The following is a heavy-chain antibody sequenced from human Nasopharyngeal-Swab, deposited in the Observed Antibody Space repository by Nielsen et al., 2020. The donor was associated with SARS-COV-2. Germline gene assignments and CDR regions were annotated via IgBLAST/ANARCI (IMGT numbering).Heavy chain of an antibody. CDR3: VKGGYGVYFDY. V-gene: IGHV3-64D*06. CDR2: ISSNGGST. J-gene: IGHJ4*02. CDR1: GFPFRSYA. D-gene: IGHD4-17*01. Sequence: GESLKLSCSASGFPFRSYAMHWVRQAPGKGLEYVSAISSNGGSTYYADSVKGRFTISRDNSKNTLYLQMSSLRAEDTAVYYCVKGGYGVYFDYWGQGTLVTVSS.